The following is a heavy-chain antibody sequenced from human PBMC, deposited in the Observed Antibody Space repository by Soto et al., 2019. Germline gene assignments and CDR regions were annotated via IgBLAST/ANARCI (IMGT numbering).Heavy chain of an antibody. CDR1: GFTFSSYE. CDR2: ISSSGSTI. V-gene: IGHV3-48*03. Sequence: GGSLRLSCAASGFTFSSYEMNWVRQAPGKGLEWVSYISSSGSTIYYADSVKGRFTISRDNSKNTLYLQMNSLRAEDTAVYYCARGLVGFFHIDYWGQGTLVTVSS. CDR3: ARGLVGFFHIDY. J-gene: IGHJ4*02. D-gene: IGHD2-8*02.